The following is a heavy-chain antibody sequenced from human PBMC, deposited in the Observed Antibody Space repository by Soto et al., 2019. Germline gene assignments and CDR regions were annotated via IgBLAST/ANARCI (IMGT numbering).Heavy chain of an antibody. D-gene: IGHD4-17*01. J-gene: IGHJ4*02. CDR2: INIAGET. Sequence: GGSLRLSCAASGFTFSAYDMHWVRHVIGKGLEWVSAINIAGETFQPDSFKGRFTISRENAKNSLYLQMNSLRAGDTAVYYCARERDSYGDPWQEFNHWGQGTLVTVSS. CDR1: GFTFSAYD. CDR3: ARERDSYGDPWQEFNH. V-gene: IGHV3-13*01.